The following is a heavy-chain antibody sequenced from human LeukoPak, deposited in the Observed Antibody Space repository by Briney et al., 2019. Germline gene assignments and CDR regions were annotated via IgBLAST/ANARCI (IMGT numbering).Heavy chain of an antibody. V-gene: IGHV4-34*01. CDR3: ARPTSKLGSFDY. J-gene: IGHJ4*02. Sequence: PSETLSLTCAVYGGSFNGYYWSWIRQPPGKGLEWIGEINHSGSTNYNPSLKSRVTISVDTSKNQFSLKMRSVTAADTAVYYCARPTSKLGSFDYWGQGTLVTVSS. D-gene: IGHD2/OR15-2a*01. CDR1: GGSFNGYY. CDR2: INHSGST.